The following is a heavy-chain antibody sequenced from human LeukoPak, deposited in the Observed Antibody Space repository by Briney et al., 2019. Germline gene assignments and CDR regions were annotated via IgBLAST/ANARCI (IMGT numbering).Heavy chain of an antibody. CDR1: GGSISSGGYY. D-gene: IGHD3-22*01. V-gene: IGHV4-61*08. CDR2: IYYSGST. J-gene: IGHJ5*02. CDR3: ARSYYYDPANWFDP. Sequence: SETLSLTCTVSGGSISSGGYYWSWIRQPPGKGLEWIGYIYYSGSTNYNPSLKSRVTISVDTSKNQFSLKLSSVTAADTAVYYCARSYYYDPANWFDPWGQGTLVTVSS.